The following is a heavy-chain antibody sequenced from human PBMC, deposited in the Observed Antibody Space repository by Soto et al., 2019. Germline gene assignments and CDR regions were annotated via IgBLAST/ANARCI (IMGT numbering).Heavy chain of an antibody. Sequence: QSGGSLRLSCAASGFPFSTTDMSWVRQAPGKGLEWVSTINGSGGGTYYADFVKGRFTISRDNSKNTVYLQMTTLRVDDTAKYYCAKNSDWFNTWGQGTLVTVSS. V-gene: IGHV3-23*01. J-gene: IGHJ5*02. CDR3: AKNSDWFNT. CDR2: INGSGGGT. D-gene: IGHD3-10*01. CDR1: GFPFSTTD.